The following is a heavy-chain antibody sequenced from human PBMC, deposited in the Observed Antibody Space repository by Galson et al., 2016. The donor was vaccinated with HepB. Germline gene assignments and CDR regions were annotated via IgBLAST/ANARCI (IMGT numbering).Heavy chain of an antibody. D-gene: IGHD1-26*01. J-gene: IGHJ4*02. CDR1: GFTFSSYS. CDR2: ISSSSDSK. Sequence: SLRLSCAASGFTFSSYSMNWVRQAPGKGLEWVSGISSSSDSKVYAESVKGRFTISRDNAKNSLYLQMNSLRAEDTAVYYCARDPSGSLDYWGQGILVTVSS. CDR3: ARDPSGSLDY. V-gene: IGHV3-21*01.